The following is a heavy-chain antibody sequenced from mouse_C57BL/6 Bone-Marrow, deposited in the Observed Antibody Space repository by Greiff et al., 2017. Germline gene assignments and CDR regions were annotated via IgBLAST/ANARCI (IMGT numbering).Heavy chain of an antibody. CDR2: IDPSDSYT. Sequence: QVQLQQPGAELVMPGASVKLSCKASGYTFTSYWMHWVKQRPGQGLEWIGEIDPSDSYTNYNQKFKGKSTLTVDKSSSTAYMQLSSLTSEDSAVYYCARHYGSSWGFAYWGQGTLVTVSA. D-gene: IGHD1-1*01. CDR3: ARHYGSSWGFAY. J-gene: IGHJ3*01. CDR1: GYTFTSYW. V-gene: IGHV1-69*01.